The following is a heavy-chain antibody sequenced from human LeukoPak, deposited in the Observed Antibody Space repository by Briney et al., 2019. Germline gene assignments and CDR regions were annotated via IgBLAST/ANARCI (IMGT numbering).Heavy chain of an antibody. V-gene: IGHV3-48*02. J-gene: IGHJ4*02. CDR1: VFSLSPYS. CDR3: AGGGAYDSSGYHGRFDY. Sequence: PGRALRLSCAASVFSLSPYSMNWVREAPGKGVEWISYVSTTSSTIYYADSVKGRFTISRDNAKNSLYLQMNSLRDEDTAVYYCAGGGAYDSSGYHGRFDYRGQGTLVTVSS. D-gene: IGHD3-22*01. CDR2: VSTTSSTI.